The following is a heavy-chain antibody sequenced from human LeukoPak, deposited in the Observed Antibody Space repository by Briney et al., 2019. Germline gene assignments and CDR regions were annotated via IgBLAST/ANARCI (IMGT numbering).Heavy chain of an antibody. J-gene: IGHJ4*02. CDR2: IYYSENT. CDR1: GGSISNSNYY. V-gene: IGHV4-39*07. D-gene: IGHD3-9*01. CDR3: ATVGATYYDVLTGPFDY. Sequence: SETLSLTCTVSGGSISNSNYYWGWVRQPPGKGLEWIGSIYYSENTYYNPSLKSRVTIAVDTSRTQFSLKLSSVTAADTAVYFCATVGATYYDVLTGPFDYWGQGTLVTVSS.